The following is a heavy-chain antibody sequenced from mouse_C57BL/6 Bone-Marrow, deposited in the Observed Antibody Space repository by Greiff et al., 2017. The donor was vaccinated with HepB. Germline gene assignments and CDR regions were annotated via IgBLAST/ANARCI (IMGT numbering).Heavy chain of an antibody. Sequence: EVQLVESGGGLVKPGGSLKLSCAASGFTFSDYGMHWVRQAPEKGLEWVAYISSGSSTMYYADTVKGRFTISRDNAKNTLFLQMTSLRSEDTAMYYGARRANSQRSYAMDYWGKGTSVTVSS. J-gene: IGHJ4*01. V-gene: IGHV5-17*01. CDR3: ARRANSQRSYAMDY. CDR1: GFTFSDYG. CDR2: ISSGSSTM. D-gene: IGHD3-1*01.